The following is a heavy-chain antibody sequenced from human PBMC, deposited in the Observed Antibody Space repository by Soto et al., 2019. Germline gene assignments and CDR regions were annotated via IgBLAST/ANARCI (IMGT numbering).Heavy chain of an antibody. Sequence: GGSLRLSCAASGFTFSSYAMSWVRQAPGKGLEWVSAISGSGGSTYYADSVKGRFTISRDNSKNTLYLQMNSLRAEDTAVYYCAKVFVVVTALIDYWGQATLVTVSS. D-gene: IGHD2-21*02. CDR3: AKVFVVVTALIDY. CDR1: GFTFSSYA. V-gene: IGHV3-23*01. J-gene: IGHJ4*02. CDR2: ISGSGGST.